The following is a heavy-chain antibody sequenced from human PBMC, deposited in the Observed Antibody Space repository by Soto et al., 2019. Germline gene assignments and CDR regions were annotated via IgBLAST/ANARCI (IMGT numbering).Heavy chain of an antibody. Sequence: PSETLSLTCTVSGSSIRTYHWSWIRQPPGKGLEWIGYIYNSGSTNHNPSLKSRVTISVDTSKNQFSLKLNSVTAADAAVYYCARLRTSRSSFDPWGQGTLVTAPQ. J-gene: IGHJ5*02. CDR2: IYNSGST. CDR1: GSSIRTYH. V-gene: IGHV4-59*01. CDR3: ARLRTSRSSFDP.